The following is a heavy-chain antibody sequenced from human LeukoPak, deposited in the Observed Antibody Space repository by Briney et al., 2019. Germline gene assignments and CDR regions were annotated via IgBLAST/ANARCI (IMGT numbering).Heavy chain of an antibody. CDR1: GFTFSTYD. D-gene: IGHD2-15*01. J-gene: IGHJ4*02. Sequence: GGSLRLSCAASGFTFSTYDIHWVRQAPGKGLEWVAVISSDGNNKYYADSVKGRFTISRDNSKKTLYLHMNSLRAEDTSVYYCARGRTYSFVYWGQGTLVTVSS. CDR3: ARGRTYSFVY. CDR2: ISSDGNNK. V-gene: IGHV3-30-3*01.